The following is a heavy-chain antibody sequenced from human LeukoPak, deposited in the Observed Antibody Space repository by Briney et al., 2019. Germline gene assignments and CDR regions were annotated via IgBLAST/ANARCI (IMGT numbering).Heavy chain of an antibody. CDR2: IIPIFGTA. V-gene: IGHV1-69*06. CDR3: ANEYSSSSGSFDY. Sequence: SVKVSCKTSGGTFSNYAISWVRQAPGQGLEWMGGIIPIFGTANYAQKFQGRVTITADKSTSTAYMELSSLRPEDTAVYYCANEYSSSSGSFDYWGQGTLVTVSS. D-gene: IGHD6-6*01. J-gene: IGHJ4*02. CDR1: GGTFSNYA.